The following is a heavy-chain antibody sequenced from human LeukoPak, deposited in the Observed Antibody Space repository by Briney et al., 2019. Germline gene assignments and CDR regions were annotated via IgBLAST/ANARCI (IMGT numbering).Heavy chain of an antibody. V-gene: IGHV1-18*01. CDR1: GYTFTSYG. J-gene: IGHJ4*02. Sequence: GASVKVSCKASGYTFTSYGISWVRQAPGQGLEWMGWISAYNGNTYYAQKLQGRVTMTTDTSTSTAYMELRSLRSDDTAVYYCASGRRSSSWLYYFDYWGQGTLVTVSS. D-gene: IGHD6-13*01. CDR3: ASGRRSSSWLYYFDY. CDR2: ISAYNGNT.